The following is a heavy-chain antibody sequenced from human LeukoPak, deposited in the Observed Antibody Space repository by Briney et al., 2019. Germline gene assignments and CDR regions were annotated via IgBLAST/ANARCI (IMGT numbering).Heavy chain of an antibody. J-gene: IGHJ4*02. D-gene: IGHD3-22*01. CDR1: GYTFTSYD. Sequence: ASVKVSCKASGYTFTSYDINWVRQATGQGLEWMGWMNPNSGNTGYAQKLQGRVTMTTDTSTNTAYMDLRSLRSDDTAVYYCARDRLRYYDSSGYDLAYWGQGTLVTVSS. V-gene: IGHV1-8*01. CDR2: MNPNSGNT. CDR3: ARDRLRYYDSSGYDLAY.